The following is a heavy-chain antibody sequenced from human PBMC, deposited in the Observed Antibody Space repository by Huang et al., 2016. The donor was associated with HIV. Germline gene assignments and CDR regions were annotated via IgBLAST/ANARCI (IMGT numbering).Heavy chain of an antibody. D-gene: IGHD5-18*01. Sequence: QVQLVQSGTEVKRSGASVKVSCKVSGYTLTELFMHCVRQAPGKGLEWVGGFDREDGETSCEQNVQGRITLTEDTSTDTADMELSSLRSEDTAMYYCATRMDRGERYVDTAVQFDYWGQGTLVTVSS. CDR1: GYTLTELF. V-gene: IGHV1-24*01. CDR3: ATRMDRGERYVDTAVQFDY. CDR2: FDREDGET. J-gene: IGHJ4*02.